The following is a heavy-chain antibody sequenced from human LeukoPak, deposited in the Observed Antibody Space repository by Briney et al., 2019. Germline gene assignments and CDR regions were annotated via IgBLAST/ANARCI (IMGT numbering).Heavy chain of an antibody. J-gene: IGHJ4*02. CDR1: GFPFSSYS. CDR2: IDTTTGGS. V-gene: IGHV3-23*01. CDR3: AKVKYYKPYF. D-gene: IGHD1-26*01. Sequence: GGSLRLSCAASGFPFSSYSMSWVRQAPGKGLEWVSTIDTTTGGSYHADSVKGRFIISRDNSQNTLYLQMNSLRADDTAVYYCAKVKYYKPYFWGQGTLVTVSS.